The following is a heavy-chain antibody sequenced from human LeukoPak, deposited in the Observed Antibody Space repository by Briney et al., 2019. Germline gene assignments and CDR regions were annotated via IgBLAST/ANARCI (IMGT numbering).Heavy chain of an antibody. CDR3: ARDSPPHSYYYYMDV. Sequence: GGSLRLSCAASGFTFSSYWMHWVRQVPGKGLEWVSSISSSSSYIYYADSVEGRFTISRDNAKNSLYLQMNSLRAEDTAVYYCARDSPPHSYYYYMDVWGKGTTVTVSS. V-gene: IGHV3-21*01. J-gene: IGHJ6*03. CDR1: GFTFSSYW. CDR2: ISSSSSYI.